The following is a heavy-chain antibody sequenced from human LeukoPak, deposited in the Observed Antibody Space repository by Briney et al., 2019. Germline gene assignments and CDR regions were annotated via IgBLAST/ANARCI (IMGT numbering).Heavy chain of an antibody. CDR3: ARRVDSSGWELDY. CDR2: IYHSGST. D-gene: IGHD3-22*01. V-gene: IGHV4-30-2*01. J-gene: IGHJ4*02. Sequence: PSETLSLTCAVSGGSISSGGYSWSWIRQPPGKGLEWIGYIYHSGSTYYNPSLKSRVTISVDRSKNQFSLKLSSVTAADTAVYYCARRVDSSGWELDYWGQGTLVTVSS. CDR1: GGSISSGGYS.